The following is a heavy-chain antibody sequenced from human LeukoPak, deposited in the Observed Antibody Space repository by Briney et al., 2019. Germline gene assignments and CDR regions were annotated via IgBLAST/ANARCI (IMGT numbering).Heavy chain of an antibody. J-gene: IGHJ4*02. D-gene: IGHD3-10*01. CDR2: IHYSGST. CDR1: GGSISGYY. V-gene: IGHV4-59*01. CDR3: ARERGYYDY. Sequence: PSETLSLTCTVSGGSISGYYWTWIRQPPGKGLEWIGYIHYSGSTNLNPPLKSRVTISVDTSKNQFSLNLSSVTAADTAVYFCARERGYYDYWGQGTLVTVSS.